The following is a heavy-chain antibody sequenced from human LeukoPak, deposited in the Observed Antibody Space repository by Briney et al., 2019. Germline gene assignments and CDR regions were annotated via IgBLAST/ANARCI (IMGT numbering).Heavy chain of an antibody. CDR3: AKDRAFISGWYFDY. J-gene: IGHJ4*02. CDR2: IKQDGSEK. Sequence: GGSLRLSCAASGFTFSSYWMSWVRQAPGKGLEWVANIKQDGSEKYYVDSVKGRFTISRDNAKNSLYLQMNSLRAEDTALYYCAKDRAFISGWYFDYWGQGTLVTVSS. D-gene: IGHD6-19*01. CDR1: GFTFSSYW. V-gene: IGHV3-7*03.